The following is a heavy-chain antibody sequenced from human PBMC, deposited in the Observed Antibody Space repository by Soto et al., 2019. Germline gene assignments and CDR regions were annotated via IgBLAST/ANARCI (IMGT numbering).Heavy chain of an antibody. J-gene: IGHJ4*02. D-gene: IGHD3-22*01. CDR1: GGTFSRNT. V-gene: IGHV1-69*13. CDR3: ARQFDYDSSGYYYAY. CDR2: IIPIFGTA. Sequence: ASVKVSCKASGGTFSRNTISWVRQAPGQGLEWMGGIIPIFGTANYAQKFQGRVTITADESTSTAYMELSRLRSEDTAVYYCARQFDYDSSGYYYAYWGQGTLVTV.